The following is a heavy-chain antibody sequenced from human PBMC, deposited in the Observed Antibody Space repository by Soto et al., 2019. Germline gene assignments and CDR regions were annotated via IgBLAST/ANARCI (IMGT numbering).Heavy chain of an antibody. CDR3: ARELRLWDGYNYFDY. D-gene: IGHD1-1*01. CDR2: IIPIFGTA. V-gene: IGHV1-69*01. J-gene: IGHJ4*02. CDR1: GGNFSSYA. Sequence: QVQLVQSGAEVTKPGSSVKVYCKASGGNFSSYAISWVRQASGQGRECLGGIIPIFGTANYAQKFQCRVTVTADESKSTAYLELSSLISEDKAVYYCARELRLWDGYNYFDYWGQGTPVTV.